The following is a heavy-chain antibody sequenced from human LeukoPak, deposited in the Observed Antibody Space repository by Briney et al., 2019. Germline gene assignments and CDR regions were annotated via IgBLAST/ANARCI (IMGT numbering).Heavy chain of an antibody. J-gene: IGHJ6*04. CDR2: IWNDCSNA. D-gene: IGHD3-16*01. V-gene: IGHV3-33*08. CDR3: ARDGVEIQTVTFPLVYGLDV. CDR1: GFSFGSFG. Sequence: GGSLRLSCAASGFSFGSFGMHWVRQAPGKGLEGVAIIWNDCSNAYYRHSGKGRFTISRDNSKNILYLQMNSLRAEEKGAYFCARDGVEIQTVTFPLVYGLDVWGKGTTVTVSS.